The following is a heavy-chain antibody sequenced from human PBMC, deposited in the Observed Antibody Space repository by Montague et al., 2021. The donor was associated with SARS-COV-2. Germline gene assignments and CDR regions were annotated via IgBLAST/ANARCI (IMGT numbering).Heavy chain of an antibody. J-gene: IGHJ4*02. CDR2: IYVSGST. D-gene: IGHD7-27*01. CDR1: GFSISTGYY. Sequence: SETLSLTCSVSGFSISTGYYWGWLRQPPGKGLEWIGEIYVSGSTFYNLSLKSRLTISLDTSKNSFSLRVTSMTAADTAIYYCARGLGFDDYWGQGIPVTVSS. V-gene: IGHV4-38-2*02. CDR3: ARGLGFDDY.